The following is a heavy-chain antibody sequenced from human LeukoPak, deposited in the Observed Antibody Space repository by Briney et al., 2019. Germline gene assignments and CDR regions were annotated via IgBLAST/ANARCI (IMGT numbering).Heavy chain of an antibody. CDR2: ISSGGSTI. D-gene: IGHD2-2*01. J-gene: IGHJ3*02. V-gene: IGHV3-48*03. CDR1: GFTFSSHE. Sequence: GGSLRLSCTASGFTFSSHEMNWVRQAPGKGLEWLSYISSGGSTIYYPDSMKGRFSISRDNAKNSLFLQMNSLRAEDAAVYYCARGGYCSSSICYYFNAFDIWAKGQWSPSLQ. CDR3: ARGGYCSSSICYYFNAFDI.